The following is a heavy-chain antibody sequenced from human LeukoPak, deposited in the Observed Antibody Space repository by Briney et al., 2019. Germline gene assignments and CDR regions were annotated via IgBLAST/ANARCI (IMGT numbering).Heavy chain of an antibody. CDR3: TRDIAATTTLAAAGTREFDY. CDR2: INPNIAGT. V-gene: IGHV1-2*02. J-gene: IGHJ4*02. Sequence: ASVKVSCNPSGYTFTLYYMHSVRQAPGQGLEWMRWINPNIAGTNYAQKVQGRVNMTSDTSISTAYIALTRMSSDDTPVYYCTRDIAATTTLAAAGTREFDYWGWGQVVTVSS. D-gene: IGHD6-13*01. CDR1: GYTFTLYY.